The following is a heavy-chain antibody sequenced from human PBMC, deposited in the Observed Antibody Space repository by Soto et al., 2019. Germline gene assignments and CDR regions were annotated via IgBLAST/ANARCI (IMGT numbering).Heavy chain of an antibody. Sequence: QDQLVQSGVEVKKPGASVKVSCKASGYSFTNYGITWVRQAPGQGFEWMGWISAYNGNTNYAQKFQGRVPMTTDASTSTAYWELRSLRSEDTAVYYCARDRGVAPPVAGNTHYYYYMDVWGKGTTVTVSS. V-gene: IGHV1-18*01. D-gene: IGHD6-19*01. J-gene: IGHJ6*03. CDR3: ARDRGVAPPVAGNTHYYYYMDV. CDR2: ISAYNGNT. CDR1: GYSFTNYG.